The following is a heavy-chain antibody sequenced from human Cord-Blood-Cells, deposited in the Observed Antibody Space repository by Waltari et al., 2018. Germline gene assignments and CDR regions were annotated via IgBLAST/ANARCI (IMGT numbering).Heavy chain of an antibody. D-gene: IGHD6-13*01. Sequence: QLQLQESGPGLVKPSETLSLTCTVSGGSISSSSYYWGWIRQPPGKGLEWIGSIYYSGSTYDNPSLRGRVTISVDTSKNQFSLKLSSVTAADTAVYYCATFTWYSSSWYRGFDYWGQGTLVTVSS. CDR2: IYYSGST. J-gene: IGHJ4*02. CDR1: GGSISSSSYY. V-gene: IGHV4-39*01. CDR3: ATFTWYSSSWYRGFDY.